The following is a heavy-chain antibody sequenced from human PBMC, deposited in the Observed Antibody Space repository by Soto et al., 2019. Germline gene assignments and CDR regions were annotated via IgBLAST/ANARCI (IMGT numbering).Heavy chain of an antibody. D-gene: IGHD3-10*01. J-gene: IGHJ3*02. CDR3: AGGVGSGSYYNEGCAFDI. CDR2: IIPIFGTA. V-gene: IGHV1-69*13. Sequence: ASVKVSCKASGGTFSSYAISWVRQAPGQGLEWMGGIIPIFGTANYAQKFQGRVTITADESTSTAYMELSSLRSEDTAVYYCAGGVGSGSYYNEGCAFDIWGQGTMVTVSS. CDR1: GGTFSSYA.